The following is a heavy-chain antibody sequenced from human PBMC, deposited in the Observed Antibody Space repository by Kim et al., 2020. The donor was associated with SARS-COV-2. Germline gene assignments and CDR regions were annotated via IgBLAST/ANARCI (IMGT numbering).Heavy chain of an antibody. CDR2: IYHSGST. V-gene: IGHV4-4*02. CDR3: ARDPGYYYGSGSSAFDI. CDR1: GGSISSSNW. D-gene: IGHD3-10*01. J-gene: IGHJ3*02. Sequence: SETLSLTCAVSGGSISSSNWWSWVRQPPGKGLEWIGEIYHSGSTNYNPSLKSRVTISVDKSKNQFSLKLSSVTAADTAVYYCARDPGYYYGSGSSAFDIWGQGTMVTVSS.